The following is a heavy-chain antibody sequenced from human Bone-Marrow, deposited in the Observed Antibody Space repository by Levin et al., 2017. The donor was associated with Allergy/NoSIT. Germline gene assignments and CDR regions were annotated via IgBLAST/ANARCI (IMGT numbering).Heavy chain of an antibody. CDR2: IYYSGST. V-gene: IGHV4-39*01. Sequence: SQTLSLTCTVSGGSISSSSYYWGWIRQPPGKGLEWIGSIYYSGSTYYNPSLKSRVTISVDTSKNQFSLKLSSVTAADTAVYYCARHDQLLLPDYWGQGTLVTVSS. D-gene: IGHD2-2*01. CDR1: GGSISSSSYY. CDR3: ARHDQLLLPDY. J-gene: IGHJ4*02.